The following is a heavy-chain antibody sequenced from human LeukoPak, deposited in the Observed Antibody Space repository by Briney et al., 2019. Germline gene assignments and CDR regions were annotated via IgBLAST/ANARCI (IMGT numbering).Heavy chain of an antibody. Sequence: GGSLRLSCAASGFTFSSYEMNWVRQAPGKGLEWVSYISSSGSDIYYADSVKGRFTISRDNAKNSLYLHMNSLRAEDTAVYYCAIGRGIYGDYDYWGQGTLVTVSS. D-gene: IGHD4-17*01. CDR3: AIGRGIYGDYDY. V-gene: IGHV3-48*03. CDR2: ISSSGSDI. CDR1: GFTFSSYE. J-gene: IGHJ4*02.